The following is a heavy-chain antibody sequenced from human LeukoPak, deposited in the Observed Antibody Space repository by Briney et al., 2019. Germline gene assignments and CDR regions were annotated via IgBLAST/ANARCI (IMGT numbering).Heavy chain of an antibody. J-gene: IGHJ4*02. CDR1: GSTFSNAW. Sequence: PGGSLRLSCAASGSTFSNAWMSWVRQAPGKGLEWVGRIKSKTDGGTTDYAAPVKGRFTISRDDSKNTLYLQMNSLKTEDTAVYYCTTDPEWLLRPFDYWGQGTLVTVSS. CDR3: TTDPEWLLRPFDY. D-gene: IGHD3-3*01. V-gene: IGHV3-15*01. CDR2: IKSKTDGGTT.